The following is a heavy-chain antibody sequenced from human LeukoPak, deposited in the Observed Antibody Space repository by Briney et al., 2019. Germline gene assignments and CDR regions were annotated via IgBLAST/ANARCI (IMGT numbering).Heavy chain of an antibody. Sequence: SVKVSCKASGGTFSSYTISWVRQAPGQGLEWMGRIIPILGIANYAQKFQGRVTITADKSTSTAYMELSSLRSEDTAVYYCASNYASRGYDSSDYYSFDYWGQGTLVTVSS. J-gene: IGHJ4*02. D-gene: IGHD3-22*01. CDR2: IIPILGIA. CDR1: GGTFSSYT. CDR3: ASNYASRGYDSSDYYSFDY. V-gene: IGHV1-69*02.